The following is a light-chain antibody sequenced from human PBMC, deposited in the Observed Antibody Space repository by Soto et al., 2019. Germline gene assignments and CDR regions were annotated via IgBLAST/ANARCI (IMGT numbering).Light chain of an antibody. V-gene: IGKV3-20*01. CDR3: QQYGSSPSIT. J-gene: IGKJ5*01. CDR1: QSVSSSY. CDR2: GAS. Sequence: EIGLTQSPGTLSLSPGERATLSCRASQSVSSSYLAWYQQKPGQPPRLLIYGASSRATGIPDRFSGSGSGTDFTLTISRLEPEDFAVYYCQQYGSSPSITFGQGTRLEIK.